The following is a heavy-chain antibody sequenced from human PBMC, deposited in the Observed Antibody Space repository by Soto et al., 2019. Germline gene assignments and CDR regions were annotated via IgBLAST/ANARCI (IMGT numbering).Heavy chain of an antibody. D-gene: IGHD6-6*01. CDR2: MNPNSGNT. CDR3: ARGRGYSSSSLRDY. CDR1: GYTFTSYD. Sequence: ASVKGSCKASGYTFTSYDINWVRQATGQGLEWMGWMNPNSGNTGYAQKFQGRVTMTRNTSISTAYMELSSLRSEDTAVYYCARGRGYSSSSLRDYWGQGTLVTVSS. J-gene: IGHJ4*02. V-gene: IGHV1-8*01.